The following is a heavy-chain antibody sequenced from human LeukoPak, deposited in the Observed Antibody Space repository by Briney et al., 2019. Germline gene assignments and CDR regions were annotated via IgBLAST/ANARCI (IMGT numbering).Heavy chain of an antibody. CDR3: ARGRGAGTGSLYYFDY. D-gene: IGHD6-13*01. V-gene: IGHV4-61*02. Sequence: SETLSLTCTVSGGSISSGSYYWSWIRQPAGKGLEWIGRIYTSGSTNYNPSLKSRVTISVDTSKDQFSLKLSSVTAADTAVYYCARGRGAGTGSLYYFDYWGQGTLVTVSS. CDR2: IYTSGST. J-gene: IGHJ4*02. CDR1: GGSISSGSYY.